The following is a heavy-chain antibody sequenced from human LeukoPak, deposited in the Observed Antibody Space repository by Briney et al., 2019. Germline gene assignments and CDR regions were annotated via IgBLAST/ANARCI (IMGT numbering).Heavy chain of an antibody. J-gene: IGHJ4*02. CDR1: GGSISSSSYY. V-gene: IGHV4-39*07. CDR2: INHSGST. CDR3: ARRHYYDSSGYYKLDY. Sequence: SETLSLTCTVSGGSISSSSYYWSWLRQPPGKGLEWIGEINHSGSTNYNPSLKSRVTISVDTSKNQFSLKLSSVTAADTAVYYCARRHYYDSSGYYKLDYWGQGTLVTVSS. D-gene: IGHD3-22*01.